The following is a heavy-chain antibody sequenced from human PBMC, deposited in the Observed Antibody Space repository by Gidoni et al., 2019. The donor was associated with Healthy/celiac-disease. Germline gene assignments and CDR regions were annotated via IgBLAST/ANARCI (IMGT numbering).Heavy chain of an antibody. CDR2: IIPIFGTA. V-gene: IGHV1-69*01. Sequence: QVQLVQSGAEVKKPGSSVKVSCKASGGTFSSYAISWVRQAPGQGLEWMGGIIPIFGTANYAQKFQGRVTITADESTSTAYMELSSLRSEDTAVYYCARGVVVVAATQYYGMDVWGQGTTVTVSS. CDR1: GGTFSSYA. J-gene: IGHJ6*02. CDR3: ARGVVVVAATQYYGMDV. D-gene: IGHD2-15*01.